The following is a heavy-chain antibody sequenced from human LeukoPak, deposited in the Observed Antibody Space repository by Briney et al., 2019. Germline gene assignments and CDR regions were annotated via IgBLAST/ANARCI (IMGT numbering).Heavy chain of an antibody. Sequence: GGSLRLSCAASGFTFSDHFLDWVRQAPGKGLEWVGRTRNKANSYITEYAASVKGRFTISRDDSKNSLYLQMSSLKTDDTAMYYCASIRGTFGYWGQGTLVTLSS. V-gene: IGHV3-72*01. CDR2: TRNKANSYIT. CDR3: ASIRGTFGY. CDR1: GFTFSDHF. J-gene: IGHJ4*02. D-gene: IGHD1-26*01.